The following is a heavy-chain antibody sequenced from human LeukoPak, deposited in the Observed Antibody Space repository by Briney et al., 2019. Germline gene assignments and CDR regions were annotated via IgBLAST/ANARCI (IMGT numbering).Heavy chain of an antibody. J-gene: IGHJ4*02. CDR1: GFTFSNYA. V-gene: IGHV3-74*01. CDR2: INSDGSST. CDR3: ARGAHSGRYYFDY. Sequence: GGSLRLSCAASGFTFSNYAMNWVRQAPGKGLVWVSRINSDGSSTSYADSVKGRFTISRDNAKNTLYLQMNSLRAEDTAVYYCARGAHSGRYYFDYWGQGTLVTVSS. D-gene: IGHD5-12*01.